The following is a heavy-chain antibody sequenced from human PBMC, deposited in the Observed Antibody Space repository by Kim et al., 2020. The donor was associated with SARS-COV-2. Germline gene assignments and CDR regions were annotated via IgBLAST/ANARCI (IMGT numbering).Heavy chain of an antibody. Sequence: SVKVSCKASGGTFSSYAISWVRQAPGQGLEWMGGIIPIFGTANYAQKFQGRVTITADESTSTAYMELSSLRSEDTAVYYCARGFSSGWSDYYYYGMDVWGQGTTVTVSS. CDR1: GGTFSSYA. D-gene: IGHD6-19*01. J-gene: IGHJ6*02. CDR3: ARGFSSGWSDYYYYGMDV. CDR2: IIPIFGTA. V-gene: IGHV1-69*13.